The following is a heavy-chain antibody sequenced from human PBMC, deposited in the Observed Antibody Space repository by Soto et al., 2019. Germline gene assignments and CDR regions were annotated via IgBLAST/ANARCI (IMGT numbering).Heavy chain of an antibody. J-gene: IGHJ4*02. CDR2: ITWNSRVL. D-gene: IGHD3-3*01. Sequence: GGSLRLSCVGTGLNFDDFAMHWVRQAPGKGLEWVSGITWNSRVLAYADSVKGRFTISRDNARNSLYLQMDSLRDEDTALYYCSKGRYDFWSPYYFDSWGQGTLVTAPQ. V-gene: IGHV3-9*01. CDR3: SKGRYDFWSPYYFDS. CDR1: GLNFDDFA.